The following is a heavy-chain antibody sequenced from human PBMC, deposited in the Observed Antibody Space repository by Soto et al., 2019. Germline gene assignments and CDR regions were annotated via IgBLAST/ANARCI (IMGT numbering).Heavy chain of an antibody. D-gene: IGHD2-8*02. V-gene: IGHV5-51*01. CDR2: IYPGDSDT. J-gene: IGHJ6*02. Sequence: PGESLKISCKGSGYSFTRYWIGWVRQMPGKGLEWMGIIYPGDSDTRYSPSFQGQVTISADKSISTAYLQWSSLKASDTAMYYCARGWSSGGLRGYYYYGMDVWGQGTTVTVSS. CDR3: ARGWSSGGLRGYYYYGMDV. CDR1: GYSFTRYW.